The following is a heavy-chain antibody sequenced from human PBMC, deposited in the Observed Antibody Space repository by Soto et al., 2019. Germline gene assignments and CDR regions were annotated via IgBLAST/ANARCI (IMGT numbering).Heavy chain of an antibody. V-gene: IGHV4-31*02. Sequence: TSSHSCTTSAPSLISAESYRGSVLTPPAKGLEGIGYIYYSGSTYYNPSLKSRVTISVDTSKNQFSLKLSSVTAADTAVYYCARGAGGSSTSCSYYYYYGRDGWGPGTTVNGS. D-gene: IGHD2-2*01. J-gene: IGHJ6*02. CDR2: IYYSGST. CDR3: ARGAGGSSTSCSYYYYYGRDG. CDR1: APSLISAESY.